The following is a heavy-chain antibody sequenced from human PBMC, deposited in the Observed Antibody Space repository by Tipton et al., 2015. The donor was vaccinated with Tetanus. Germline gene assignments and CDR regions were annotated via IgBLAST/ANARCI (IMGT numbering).Heavy chain of an antibody. D-gene: IGHD2/OR15-2a*01. J-gene: IGHJ4*02. CDR1: GSSISRSGHY. Sequence: TLSLTCTVSGSSISRSGHYWTWIRQPPGKEPEWVGYVYHSGATNYHPSLKSRLAISADTSKNQFSLNLRSVITADTAVYYCARAAGFLGLTHDFWGRGTLVSVSS. V-gene: IGHV4-61*08. CDR2: VYHSGAT. CDR3: ARAAGFLGLTHDF.